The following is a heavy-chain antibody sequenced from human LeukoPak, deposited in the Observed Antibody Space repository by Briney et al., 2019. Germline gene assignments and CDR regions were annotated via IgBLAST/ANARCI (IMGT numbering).Heavy chain of an antibody. J-gene: IGHJ4*02. Sequence: GRSPRLSCTAPGFTFSSYAIHWIRQAPGKGLEWVALVWYDGSNKYYADSVKGRFTISRDNSKNTVYLQMNSLRAEDTAVYYCAKKFMVRGVMIDSWGQGTLATVSS. V-gene: IGHV3-33*06. CDR2: VWYDGSNK. CDR3: AKKFMVRGVMIDS. D-gene: IGHD3-10*01. CDR1: GFTFSSYA.